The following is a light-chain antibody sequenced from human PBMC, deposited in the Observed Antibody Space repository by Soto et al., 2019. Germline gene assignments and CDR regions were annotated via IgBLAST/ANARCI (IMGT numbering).Light chain of an antibody. CDR2: GNN. J-gene: IGLJ1*01. CDR3: QSYDNSLPARYV. V-gene: IGLV1-40*01. CDR1: ASNFGADFD. Sequence: QSVLTQPPSVSGAPGQRVTISCTGSASNFGADFDVHWYQHLPGRAPKLLIYGNNIRPSGVPDRFSGSRSGTSASLAITGLQADDEADYYCQSYDNSLPARYVFGTGTKLTVL.